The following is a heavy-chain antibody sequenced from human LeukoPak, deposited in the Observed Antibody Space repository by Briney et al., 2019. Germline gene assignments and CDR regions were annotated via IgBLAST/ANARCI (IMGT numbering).Heavy chain of an antibody. CDR2: IYYSGST. CDR1: GGSISSYY. J-gene: IGHJ6*02. Sequence: PSETLSLTCTVSGGSISSYYWSWIRQPPGKGLEWIGYIYYSGSTNYNPSLKSRVTISVDTSKNQFSLKLSSVTAADTAVYYCARTLRYFDHEYGMDVWGQGTTVTVSS. D-gene: IGHD3-9*01. V-gene: IGHV4-59*01. CDR3: ARTLRYFDHEYGMDV.